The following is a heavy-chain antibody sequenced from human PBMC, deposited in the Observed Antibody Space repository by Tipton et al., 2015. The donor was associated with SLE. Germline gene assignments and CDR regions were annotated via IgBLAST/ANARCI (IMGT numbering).Heavy chain of an antibody. CDR2: IYTNENT. J-gene: IGHJ4*02. Sequence: LRLSCTVFGGSISSYYWSWIRQPAGGGLEWIGRIYTNENTNYNPSLKSRVTMSVDTSNNQFSLRLTSVTAADTAVYYCARAQSFMVRKFTVYYFDYWGQGSLVTVSS. V-gene: IGHV4-4*07. CDR3: ARAQSFMVRKFTVYYFDY. CDR1: GGSISSYY. D-gene: IGHD3-10*01.